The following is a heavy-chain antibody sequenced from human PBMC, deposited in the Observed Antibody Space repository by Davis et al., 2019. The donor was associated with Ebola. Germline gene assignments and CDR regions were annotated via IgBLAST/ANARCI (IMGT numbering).Heavy chain of an antibody. D-gene: IGHD3-22*01. Sequence: PSETLSLTCAVYGGSFSVYYWSWIRQPPGKGLEWIGEINHSGSTNYNPSLKSRVTFSVDTSKKQFSLKLNSVTAADTAVYYCARDPDHYYDRSSWFDPWGQGTLVTVSS. CDR2: INHSGST. V-gene: IGHV4-34*01. CDR1: GGSFSVYY. CDR3: ARDPDHYYDRSSWFDP. J-gene: IGHJ5*02.